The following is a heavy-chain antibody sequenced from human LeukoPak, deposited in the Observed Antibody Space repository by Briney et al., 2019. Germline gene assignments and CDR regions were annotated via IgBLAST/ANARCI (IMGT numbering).Heavy chain of an antibody. CDR2: VPFRGGT. CDR1: GASITDSGYY. V-gene: IGHV4-30-4*01. J-gene: IGHJ4*02. D-gene: IGHD4-17*01. CDR3: ARGGPYGDPYTF. Sequence: SETLSLTCSVSGASITDSGYYWSWIRQPPGKGLELIGFVPFRGGTYYSPSLMSRVTISQDTSKNQFSLSLTSVTAADRAVYFCARGGPYGDPYTFWGQGRMIAVS.